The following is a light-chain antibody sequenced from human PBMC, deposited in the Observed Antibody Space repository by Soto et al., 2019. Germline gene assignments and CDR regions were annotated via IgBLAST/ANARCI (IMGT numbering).Light chain of an antibody. CDR2: AVS. CDR1: GRDIGAYNY. Sequence: QSTLTQPASVSGSPGQSITISCTGSGRDIGAYNYVSWYQQHPGKAPQLMIYAVSNRPSGVSNRFSASKSGNTASLFISGLQAEDEADYYCSSYTSDSSYVFGSGTKLTVL. J-gene: IGLJ1*01. CDR3: SSYTSDSSYV. V-gene: IGLV2-14*01.